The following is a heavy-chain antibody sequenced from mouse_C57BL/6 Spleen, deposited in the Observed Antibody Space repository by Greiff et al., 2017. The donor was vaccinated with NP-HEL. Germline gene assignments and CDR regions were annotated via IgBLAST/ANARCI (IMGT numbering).Heavy chain of an antibody. V-gene: IGHV1-76*01. CDR2: IYPGSGNT. Sequence: QVQLKQSGAELVRPGASVKLSCKASGYTFTDYYINWVKQRPGQGLEWIARIYPGSGNTYYNEKFKGKATLTAEKSSSTAYMQLSSLTSEDSAVYFCARSRHDYYGSSYAMDYWGQGTSVTVSS. J-gene: IGHJ4*01. CDR1: GYTFTDYY. CDR3: ARSRHDYYGSSYAMDY. D-gene: IGHD1-1*01.